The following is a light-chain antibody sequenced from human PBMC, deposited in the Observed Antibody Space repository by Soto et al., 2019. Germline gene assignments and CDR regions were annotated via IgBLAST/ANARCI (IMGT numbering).Light chain of an antibody. V-gene: IGKV1-5*01. CDR2: DAS. J-gene: IGKJ4*01. CDR3: QQYSSYPIT. Sequence: IQMTQSPSSLSVSVGDRVTITCRASETINTWLAWYQQKPGKAPKILIYDASKLERGVPSRLSGSGSGAEFTLTISSLQPDDLGTYYCQQYSSYPITLGGGTKVDIK. CDR1: ETINTW.